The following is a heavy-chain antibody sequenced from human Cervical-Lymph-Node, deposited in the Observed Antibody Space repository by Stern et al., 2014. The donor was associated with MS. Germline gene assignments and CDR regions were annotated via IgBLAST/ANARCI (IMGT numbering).Heavy chain of an antibody. D-gene: IGHD2-21*01. Sequence: QVTLRESGPALMKPTQTLTLTCTFSGFSLTTNGMCVNWIRQAPGKALEWLGRIDWGDDKYYNPSLKTRLTISQENPQNQQGLTMTNMDPVDTASYYCARIRFTDCGDDYWGQGTLVTVSS. CDR2: IDWGDDK. CDR1: GFSLTTNGMC. V-gene: IGHV2-70*15. J-gene: IGHJ4*02. CDR3: ARIRFTDCGDDY.